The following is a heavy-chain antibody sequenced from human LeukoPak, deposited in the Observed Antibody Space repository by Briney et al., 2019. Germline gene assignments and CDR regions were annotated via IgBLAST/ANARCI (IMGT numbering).Heavy chain of an antibody. D-gene: IGHD3-22*01. J-gene: IGHJ4*02. CDR2: AWYDGSNK. Sequence: GGSLRLSCAASGFTFSSYGMHWVRQAPGKGLEWVAVAWYDGSNKYYADSVKGRFTISRDNSKNTLYLQMNSLRAEDTAVYYCAKDLRLRRYYYDSSGYYYSGLDYWGQGTLVTVSS. CDR3: AKDLRLRRYYYDSSGYYYSGLDY. CDR1: GFTFSSYG. V-gene: IGHV3-33*06.